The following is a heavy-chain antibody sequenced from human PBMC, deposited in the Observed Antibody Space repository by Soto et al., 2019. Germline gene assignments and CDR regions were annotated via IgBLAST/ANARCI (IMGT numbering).Heavy chain of an antibody. D-gene: IGHD3-9*01. CDR1: GGSISSGSFY. Sequence: QVQLQESGPGLVKPSQTLTLTCTVSGGSISSGSFYWSWIRQHPGNGLEWIGHISDSGSSYYNPYLESRVTISVDTSTNQFSLKLSAVTAADTAVYFSARTTFYDIFTAYYSLFDYWGQGTLVTVSS. CDR3: ARTTFYDIFTAYYSLFDY. V-gene: IGHV4-31*03. J-gene: IGHJ4*02. CDR2: ISDSGSS.